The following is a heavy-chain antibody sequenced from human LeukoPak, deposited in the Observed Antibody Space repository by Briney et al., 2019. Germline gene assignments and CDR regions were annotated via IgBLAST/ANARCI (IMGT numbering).Heavy chain of an antibody. D-gene: IGHD2-15*01. CDR2: INHSGST. J-gene: IGHJ5*02. Sequence: SETLSLTCAVYGGSFSGYYWSWIRQPPGKGLEWMGEINHSGSTNYNPSLKSRVTISVDTSTNQFSLKLSSVTAADTAVYYCARGHEGVVVAATNWFDPWGQGTLVTVSS. CDR1: GGSFSGYY. V-gene: IGHV4-34*01. CDR3: ARGHEGVVVAATNWFDP.